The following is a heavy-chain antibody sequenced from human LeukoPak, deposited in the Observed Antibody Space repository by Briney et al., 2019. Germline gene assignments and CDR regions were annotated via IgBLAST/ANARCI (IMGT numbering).Heavy chain of an antibody. CDR1: GFTFSDYY. Sequence: GGSLRLSCAASGFTFSDYYMSWIRQAPGKGLEWVSAISGSGGSTYYADSVKGRFTISRDNSKNTLYLQMNSLRAEDTAVYYCAKWTMITFGGVIVPDAFDIWGQGTMVTVSS. V-gene: IGHV3-23*01. CDR2: ISGSGGST. J-gene: IGHJ3*02. CDR3: AKWTMITFGGVIVPDAFDI. D-gene: IGHD3-16*02.